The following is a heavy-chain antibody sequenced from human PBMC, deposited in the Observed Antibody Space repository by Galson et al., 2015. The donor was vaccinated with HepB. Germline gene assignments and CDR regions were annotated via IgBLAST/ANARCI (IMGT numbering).Heavy chain of an antibody. CDR2: VTRQHPT. V-gene: IGHV3-23*01. D-gene: IGHD6-19*01. J-gene: IGHJ4*02. Sequence: SLRLSCAATDFALSSSAMNWVRQAPGKGLEWVAGVTRQHPTYYADSVQGRFSISRDNSNNIVYLQMNSLRVDDTAIYYCASDHPSSGWPVFDNWGQGTLVTVSS. CDR1: DFALSSSA. CDR3: ASDHPSSGWPVFDN.